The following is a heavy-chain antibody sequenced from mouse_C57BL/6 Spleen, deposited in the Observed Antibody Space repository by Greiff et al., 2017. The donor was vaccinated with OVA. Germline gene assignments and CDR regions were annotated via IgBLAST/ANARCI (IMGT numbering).Heavy chain of an antibody. CDR2: INPSNGGT. V-gene: IGHV1-53*01. CDR1: GYTFTSYW. D-gene: IGHD2-2*01. J-gene: IGHJ4*01. Sequence: QVQLQQPGTELVKPGASVKLSCKASGYTFTSYWMHWVKQRPGQGLEWIGNINPSNGGTNYNEKFKSKATLTVDKSSSTAYMQLSSLPSEASAVYYGAIVYYGSPYAMDSWGQGTSVTVSS. CDR3: AIVYYGSPYAMDS.